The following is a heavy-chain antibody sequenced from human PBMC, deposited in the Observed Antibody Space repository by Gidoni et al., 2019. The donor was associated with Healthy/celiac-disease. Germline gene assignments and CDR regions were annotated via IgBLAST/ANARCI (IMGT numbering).Heavy chain of an antibody. Sequence: QVQLVQSGAEVKKPGSSVKVSCKASGGTFSSYAISWVRRAPGPGLEWMGGIIPIFGTANYAQKFQGRVTITADKSTSTADMELSSLRSEDTAVYYCARDREVGYAGFGEGSFLEYYYYYMDVWGKGTTVTVSS. D-gene: IGHD3-10*01. CDR1: GGTFSSYA. J-gene: IGHJ6*03. CDR2: IIPIFGTA. CDR3: ARDREVGYAGFGEGSFLEYYYYYMDV. V-gene: IGHV1-69*06.